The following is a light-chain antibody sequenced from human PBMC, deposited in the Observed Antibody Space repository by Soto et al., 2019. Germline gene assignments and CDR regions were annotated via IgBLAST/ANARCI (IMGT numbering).Light chain of an antibody. Sequence: EIVLTQSPATLSLSPGERATLSFRASQSVSSSYLAWYQQKPGQAPRLLIYGASTRATGIPARFRGSGSGTEFTLTISSLQSEDFAVYYCQQYNNWPVEFGQGTKVDIK. CDR1: QSVSSSY. CDR2: GAS. CDR3: QQYNNWPVE. J-gene: IGKJ1*01. V-gene: IGKV3-15*01.